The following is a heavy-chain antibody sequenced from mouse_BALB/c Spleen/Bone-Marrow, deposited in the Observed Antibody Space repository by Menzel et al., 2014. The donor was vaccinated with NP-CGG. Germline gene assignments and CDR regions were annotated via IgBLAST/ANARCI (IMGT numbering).Heavy chain of an antibody. D-gene: IGHD1-1*01. J-gene: IGHJ1*01. V-gene: IGHV1-20*02. CDR2: INPYNGDT. Sequence: VHVKQSGPELGKPGASVKISCKASGYSFTGYFMNWVMQSHGKSLEWIGRINPYNGDTFYNQKFKGKATLTVDKSSSTAHMELRSLASEDSAVYYCTRVTTDWYFDVWGAGTTVTVSS. CDR1: GYSFTGYF. CDR3: TRVTTDWYFDV.